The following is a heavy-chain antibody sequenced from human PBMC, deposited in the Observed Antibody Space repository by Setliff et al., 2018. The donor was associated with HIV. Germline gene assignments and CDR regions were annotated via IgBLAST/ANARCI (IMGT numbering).Heavy chain of an antibody. CDR2: VSTSGNT. Sequence: SETLSLTCSVSSSISSGGYYWTWIRQPAGKGLEWIGHVSTSGNTNYNPSLKSRITISLDTSKSHFSLKLHSVTAADTAVYYCARIKAFGSGSCPLDFWGQGTPVTVSS. CDR3: ARIKAFGSGSCPLDF. CDR1: SSISSGGYY. D-gene: IGHD3-10*01. V-gene: IGHV4-61*09. J-gene: IGHJ4*02.